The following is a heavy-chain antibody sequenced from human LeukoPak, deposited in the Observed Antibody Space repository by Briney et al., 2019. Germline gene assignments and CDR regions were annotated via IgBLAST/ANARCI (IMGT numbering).Heavy chain of an antibody. V-gene: IGHV4-39*01. Sequence: SETLSLTCTVSGGSISSSRYYWAWIRQSPGKGLEWIGSLYYSGSAYYNPSLKSRVTISVDTSKNQFSLKLSSVTAADTAVYYCARPGYDFWSGLPVYYMDVWGKGTTVTVSS. CDR2: LYYSGSA. J-gene: IGHJ6*03. CDR1: GGSISSSRYY. CDR3: ARPGYDFWSGLPVYYMDV. D-gene: IGHD3-3*01.